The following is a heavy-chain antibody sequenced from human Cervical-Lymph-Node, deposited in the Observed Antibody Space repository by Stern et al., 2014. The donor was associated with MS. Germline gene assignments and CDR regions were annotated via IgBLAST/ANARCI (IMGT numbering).Heavy chain of an antibody. Sequence: EVQLVESGGGLVQPGGSLRLSCAASGFTLSNYNMHWVRPAPGKGLEWIAYISTHGKTIYYADSWKGRFTISRDNSKNLLFMHLNSLRAEDTAVYYCARGFTIFGEGAWGQGTLVTVSS. CDR3: ARGFTIFGEGA. CDR1: GFTLSNYN. V-gene: IGHV3-48*01. J-gene: IGHJ5*02. D-gene: IGHD3-3*01. CDR2: ISTHGKTI.